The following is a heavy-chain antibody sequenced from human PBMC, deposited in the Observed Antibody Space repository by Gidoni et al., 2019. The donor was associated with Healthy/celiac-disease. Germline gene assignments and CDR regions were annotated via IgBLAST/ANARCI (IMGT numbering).Heavy chain of an antibody. J-gene: IGHJ3*02. CDR1: GGSISSGGYY. V-gene: IGHV4-31*03. D-gene: IGHD5-12*01. CDR2: IYYSGST. CDR3: ARAGRQRWLQFPDAFDI. Sequence: QVQLQESGPGLVKPSQTLSLTCTVSGGSISSGGYYWSWIRQHPGKGLEWIGYIYYSGSTYYNPSLKSRVTISVDTSKNQFSLKLSSVTAADTAAYYCARAGRQRWLQFPDAFDIWGQGTMVTVSS.